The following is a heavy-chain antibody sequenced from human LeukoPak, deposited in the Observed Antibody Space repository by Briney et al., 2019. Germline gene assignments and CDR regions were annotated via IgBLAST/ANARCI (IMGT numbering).Heavy chain of an antibody. V-gene: IGHV3-48*03. D-gene: IGHD5-12*01. CDR1: GFTFSSYE. CDR2: MSSSGSTI. Sequence: GGSLRLSCAASGFTFSSYEMNWVRQAPGKGLEWVSYMSSSGSTIYYGDSVKGRFTISRDNAKNSLYLQMNSLRAEDTAVYYCTRVIVATKDYWGQGTLVTVSS. J-gene: IGHJ4*02. CDR3: TRVIVATKDY.